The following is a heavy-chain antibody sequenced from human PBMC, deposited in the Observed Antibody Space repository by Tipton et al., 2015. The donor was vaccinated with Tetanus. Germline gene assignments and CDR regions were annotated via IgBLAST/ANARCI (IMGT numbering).Heavy chain of an antibody. D-gene: IGHD3-16*01. J-gene: IGHJ5*02. CDR3: ARHYYGNWFDP. V-gene: IGHV3-11*01. CDR1: GFIFSDYY. CDR2: IRSRGDTI. Sequence: SLRLSCAASGFIFSDYYMSWIRQAPGKGLEWVSYIRSRGDTIYYADSVKGRFTISRDNAKNLVFLQMNSLRAEDTAVYYCARHYYGNWFDPWGPGAQVTVST.